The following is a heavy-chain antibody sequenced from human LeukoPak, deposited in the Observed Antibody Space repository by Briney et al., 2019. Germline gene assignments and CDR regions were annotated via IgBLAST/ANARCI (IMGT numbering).Heavy chain of an antibody. J-gene: IGHJ4*02. CDR3: ARAAYYYGSGSLIFDY. V-gene: IGHV4-4*08. Sequence: SETLSLTCTVSGGSISGYYWSWIRQPPGKGLEWIGYIYTSGSTNYNPSLKSRVTMSVDTSKNQFSLKLSSVTAADTAVYYCARAAYYYGSGSLIFDYWGQGTLVTVSS. CDR1: GGSISGYY. D-gene: IGHD3-10*01. CDR2: IYTSGST.